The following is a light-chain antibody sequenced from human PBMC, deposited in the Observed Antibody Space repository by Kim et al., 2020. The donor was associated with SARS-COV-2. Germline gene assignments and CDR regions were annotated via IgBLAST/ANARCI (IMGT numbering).Light chain of an antibody. CDR1: KSISSW. Sequence: SASVGDRVTITCRASKSISSWLAWYQQKPGKAPKLLIYKASSLESGVPSRFSGSGSGTEFTLTISSLQPDDFATYYCQQYNSYWYSFGQGTKLEI. CDR2: KAS. CDR3: QQYNSYWYS. J-gene: IGKJ2*03. V-gene: IGKV1-5*03.